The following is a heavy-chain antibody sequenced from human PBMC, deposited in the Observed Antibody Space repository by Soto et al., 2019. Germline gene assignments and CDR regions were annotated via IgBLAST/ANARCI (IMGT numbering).Heavy chain of an antibody. CDR2: ISWNGGHT. V-gene: IGHV3-43*01. Sequence: GGSLSLSCVASGFTFGDYTMHWVRQAPGKGLEWVSLISWNGGHTYYADSMKGRFTISRDNSKSSLYLQMNSLRTEDTALYYCAKDLLRFLEWPFYYGIDVWGQGTTVTVSS. CDR3: AKDLLRFLEWPFYYGIDV. J-gene: IGHJ6*02. CDR1: GFTFGDYT. D-gene: IGHD3-3*01.